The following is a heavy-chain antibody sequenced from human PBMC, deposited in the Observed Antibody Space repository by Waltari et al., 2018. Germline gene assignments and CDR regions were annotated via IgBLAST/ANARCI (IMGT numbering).Heavy chain of an antibody. D-gene: IGHD3-10*01. CDR3: AAALGGGISASRPFHF. Sequence: EVQLLQSGAEVKKPGTPVTISCQVSGDTFTDNYIHWIQQAPGKVLQWMGLLDPEDGQAVYAEKFQGRVTMTADTSIHTAYMELTSLTSEDTAFYYCAAALGGGISASRPFHFWGQGTMITVSS. CDR1: GDTFTDNY. V-gene: IGHV1-69-2*01. J-gene: IGHJ3*01. CDR2: LDPEDGQA.